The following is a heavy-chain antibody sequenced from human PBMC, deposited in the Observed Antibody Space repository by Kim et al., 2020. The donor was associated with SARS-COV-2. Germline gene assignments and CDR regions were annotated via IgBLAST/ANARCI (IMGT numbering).Heavy chain of an antibody. D-gene: IGHD3-22*01. CDR3: ARGRNYYDSSGYYYVTPFDY. CDR1: GGSFSGYY. CDR2: INHSGST. Sequence: SETLSLTCAVYGGSFSGYYWSWIRQPPGKGLEWIGEINHSGSTNYNPSLKSRVTISVDTSKNQFSLKLSSVTAADTAVYYCARGRNYYDSSGYYYVTPFDYWGQGTLVTVSS. V-gene: IGHV4-34*01. J-gene: IGHJ4*02.